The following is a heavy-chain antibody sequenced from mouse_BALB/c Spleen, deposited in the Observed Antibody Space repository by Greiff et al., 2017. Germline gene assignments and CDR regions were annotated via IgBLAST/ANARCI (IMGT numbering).Heavy chain of an antibody. CDR3: ASNYGSDWYFDV. D-gene: IGHD1-1*01. CDR2: IDPANGNT. Sequence: VQLKESGAELVKPGASVKLSCTASGFNIKDTYMHWVKQRPEQGLEWIGRIDPANGNTKYDPKFQGKATITADTSSNTAYLQLSSLTSEDTAVYYCASNYGSDWYFDVWGAGTTVTVSS. V-gene: IGHV14-3*02. CDR1: GFNIKDTY. J-gene: IGHJ1*01.